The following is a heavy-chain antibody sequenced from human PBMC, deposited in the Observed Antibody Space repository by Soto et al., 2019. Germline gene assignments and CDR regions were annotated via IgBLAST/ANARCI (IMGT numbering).Heavy chain of an antibody. Sequence: PGGSLRLSCAASGFTVSSNYMSWVRQAPGKGLEWVSVIYSGGSTYYADSVKGRFTISRDNSKNTLYLQMNSLRAEDTAVYYCARGGLGYYYYYRMYVWGQGTTVTVSS. V-gene: IGHV3-53*01. D-gene: IGHD3-9*01. CDR2: IYSGGST. J-gene: IGHJ6*02. CDR3: ARGGLGYYYYYRMYV. CDR1: GFTVSSNY.